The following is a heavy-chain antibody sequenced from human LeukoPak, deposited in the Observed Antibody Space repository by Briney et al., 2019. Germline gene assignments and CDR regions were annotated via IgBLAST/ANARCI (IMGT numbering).Heavy chain of an antibody. J-gene: IGHJ4*02. Sequence: GGSLRLSCAASGLTFSSYAMHWVRQAPGKGLEWVAVISYDGSNKYYADSVKGRFTISRDNSKNTLYLQMNSLRAEDTAVYYCASSEDTAMVTDYWGQGTLVTVSS. CDR3: ASSEDTAMVTDY. D-gene: IGHD5-18*01. V-gene: IGHV3-30-3*01. CDR1: GLTFSSYA. CDR2: ISYDGSNK.